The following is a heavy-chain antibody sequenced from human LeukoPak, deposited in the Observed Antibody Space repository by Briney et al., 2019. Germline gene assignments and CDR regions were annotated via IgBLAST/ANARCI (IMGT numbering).Heavy chain of an antibody. CDR3: ARDSYMFGSDY. D-gene: IGHD3-10*02. V-gene: IGHV3-48*03. J-gene: IGHJ4*02. Sequence: PGGSLRLSCVTSGFTFTSYDFNWVRQAPGKGLECVSYISNGGGTIYYADSVKGRFTISRDNAKNSVFLQMNTLRAEDTAVYYCARDSYMFGSDYWGQGTLVTVSS. CDR2: ISNGGGTI. CDR1: GFTFTSYD.